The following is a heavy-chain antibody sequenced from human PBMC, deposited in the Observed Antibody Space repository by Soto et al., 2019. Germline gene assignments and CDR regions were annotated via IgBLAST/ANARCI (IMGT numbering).Heavy chain of an antibody. CDR1: GGAISGYY. D-gene: IGHD3-3*01. V-gene: IGHV4-4*07. CDR3: ARGQRFSDSFDP. CDR2: IYSSGGT. Sequence: SETLSLTCTVSGGAISGYYWTWIRQSAGKGLEWIGRIYSSGGTKYNPSLQSRVTMSLDTSKNQFSLRLTSVTAADMAVYYCARGQRFSDSFDPWGQGNLVTVSS. J-gene: IGHJ5*02.